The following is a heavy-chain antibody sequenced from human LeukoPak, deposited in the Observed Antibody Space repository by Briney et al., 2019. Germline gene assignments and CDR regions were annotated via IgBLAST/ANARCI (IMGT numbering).Heavy chain of an antibody. D-gene: IGHD1-14*01. Sequence: SETLSLTCAVYGGSFSGYYWSWIRQPPGKGLEWIGEINHSGSTNYNPSLKSRVTIPVDTSKNQFSLKLSSVTAADTAVYYCARAINRNPHADYWGQGTLVTVSS. CDR3: ARAINRNPHADY. CDR2: INHSGST. V-gene: IGHV4-34*01. J-gene: IGHJ4*02. CDR1: GGSFSGYY.